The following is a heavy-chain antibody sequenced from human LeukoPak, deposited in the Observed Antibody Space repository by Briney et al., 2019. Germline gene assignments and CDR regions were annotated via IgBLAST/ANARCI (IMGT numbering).Heavy chain of an antibody. CDR1: GGSMSSYY. Sequence: PSETLSLTCTVSGGSMSSYYWSWLRQPAGKGLEWIGRIYTSGSTNYNPSLKSRVTISVDTSKNQFSLKLSSVTAADTAVYYCARDTYYYDSSGYWADYWGQGTLVTVSS. CDR2: IYTSGST. D-gene: IGHD3-22*01. V-gene: IGHV4-4*07. J-gene: IGHJ4*02. CDR3: ARDTYYYDSSGYWADY.